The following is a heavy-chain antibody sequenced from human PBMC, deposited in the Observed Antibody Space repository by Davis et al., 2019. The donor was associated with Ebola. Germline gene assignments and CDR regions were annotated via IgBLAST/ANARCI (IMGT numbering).Heavy chain of an antibody. V-gene: IGHV3-53*04. J-gene: IGHJ4*02. CDR3: GVQGDY. Sequence: SVKGRFTISRHNLKNMLYLQMNSLRPEDTAVYYCGVQGDYWGQGTLVTVSS.